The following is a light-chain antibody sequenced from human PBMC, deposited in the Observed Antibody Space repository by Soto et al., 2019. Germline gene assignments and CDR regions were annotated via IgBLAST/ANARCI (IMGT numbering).Light chain of an antibody. Sequence: IVGTQSPDSLAVSLGERATINCRSSQSVLYSSNNKNYLTWYQQKPGQPPKLLIYWASTRESGVPDRFSGSGSGTDFTLTISSLQAEDVAVYYCQQYYSTPLTFGGGTKVDIK. CDR2: WAS. CDR3: QQYYSTPLT. CDR1: QSVLYSSNNKNY. V-gene: IGKV4-1*01. J-gene: IGKJ4*01.